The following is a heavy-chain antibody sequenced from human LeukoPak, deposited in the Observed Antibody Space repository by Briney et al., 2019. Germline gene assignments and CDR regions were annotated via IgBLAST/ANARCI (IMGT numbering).Heavy chain of an antibody. Sequence: ASVKVSCKASGYTFIGYYIHWVRQAPGQGLEWMGWINPKSGGTKYAQKFQGRVTMTRDTSISTAYMELSRLRSDDTAVYYCARGRRPFPKDTMVRGVTNYYVDVWGKGTTVTVSS. CDR1: GYTFIGYY. V-gene: IGHV1-2*02. CDR2: INPKSGGT. CDR3: ARGRRPFPKDTMVRGVTNYYVDV. D-gene: IGHD3-10*01. J-gene: IGHJ6*03.